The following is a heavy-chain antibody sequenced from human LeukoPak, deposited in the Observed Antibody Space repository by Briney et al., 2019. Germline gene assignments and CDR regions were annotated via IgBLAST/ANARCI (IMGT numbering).Heavy chain of an antibody. D-gene: IGHD5-18*01. J-gene: IGHJ6*04. Sequence: GESLKISCKGSGYRFTTSWIGLVRQMPGKGLEWMAITYPGDSESRYSPAFLGQVTISADKSITTAYLQWGSQNGDCGAICCAARGCGYSYGYYGMDVWGEGNTVTVSS. CDR3: ARGCGYSYGYYGMDV. V-gene: IGHV5-51*01. CDR1: GYRFTTSW. CDR2: TYPGDSES.